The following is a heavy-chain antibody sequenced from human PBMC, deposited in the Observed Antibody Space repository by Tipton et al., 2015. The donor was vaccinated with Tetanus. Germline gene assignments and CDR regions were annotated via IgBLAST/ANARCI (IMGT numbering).Heavy chain of an antibody. J-gene: IGHJ4*02. CDR1: GYSFSTYW. CDR2: IYPGDSDT. D-gene: IGHD2-8*01. V-gene: IGHV5-51*01. CDR3: ARAHCTDGVCNFDF. Sequence: VQLVQSGAEVRKPGESLKISCMGSGYSFSTYWIGWVRQMPGKGLEWMGIIYPGDSDTRYSPSFQGQVTISVDKSINTAYLQWSSLKASDTSMFYCARAHCTDGVCNFDFWGQGALVTVAS.